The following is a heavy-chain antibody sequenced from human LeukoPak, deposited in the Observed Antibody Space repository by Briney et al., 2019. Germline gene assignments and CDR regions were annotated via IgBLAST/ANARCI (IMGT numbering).Heavy chain of an antibody. Sequence: GGSLRLSCAASGFTFSSYWMSWVRQAPGKGLEWVANIKQDGSEKYYVDSVKGRFTISRDNAKNSLYLQMNSLRAEGTAVYYCASDLGYCSGGSCYVGYFDYWGQGTLVTVSS. V-gene: IGHV3-7*01. CDR2: IKQDGSEK. D-gene: IGHD2-15*01. CDR1: GFTFSSYW. CDR3: ASDLGYCSGGSCYVGYFDY. J-gene: IGHJ4*02.